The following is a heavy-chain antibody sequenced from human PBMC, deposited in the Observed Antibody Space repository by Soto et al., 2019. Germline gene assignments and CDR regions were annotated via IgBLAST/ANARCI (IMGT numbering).Heavy chain of an antibody. CDR3: ARDLGGYCSSTSCYIDGMDV. CDR2: IIPIFGTA. Sequence: QVQLVQSGAEVKKPGSSVKVSCKASGGTFSSYAISWVRQAPGQGLEWMGGIIPIFGTANYAQKFQGRVTITADESTSTAYMELSRLRSEDTAVYYCARDLGGYCSSTSCYIDGMDVWGQGTTVTVSS. J-gene: IGHJ6*02. V-gene: IGHV1-69*01. D-gene: IGHD2-2*02. CDR1: GGTFSSYA.